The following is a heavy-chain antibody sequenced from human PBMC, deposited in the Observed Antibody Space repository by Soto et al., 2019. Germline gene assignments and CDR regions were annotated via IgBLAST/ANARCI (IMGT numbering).Heavy chain of an antibody. CDR2: IYHSGST. J-gene: IGHJ4*02. CDR1: GGSISSSNW. V-gene: IGHV4-4*02. Sequence: SETLSLTCASSGGSISSSNWWSWVRQPPGKGLEWIGEIYHSGSTNYNPSLKSRVTISVDKSKNQFSLKLSSVTAADTAVYYSASLSPRSSWPIVYYFDYWGQGTLVTVSS. CDR3: ASLSPRSSWPIVYYFDY. D-gene: IGHD6-13*01.